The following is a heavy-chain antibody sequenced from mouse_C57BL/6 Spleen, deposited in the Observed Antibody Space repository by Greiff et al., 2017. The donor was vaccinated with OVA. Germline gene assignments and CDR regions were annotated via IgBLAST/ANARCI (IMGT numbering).Heavy chain of an antibody. CDR1: GYSLTSYY. Sequence: QVQLKESGPELVKPGASVKISCKASGYSLTSYYIHWVKQRPGQGLEWIGWIYPGSGNTKYNEKFKGKATLTADTSSSTAYMQLSSLTSEDSAVYYGARGDYDYDRDYAMDYWGQGTSVTVSS. J-gene: IGHJ4*01. V-gene: IGHV1-66*01. CDR3: ARGDYDYDRDYAMDY. D-gene: IGHD2-4*01. CDR2: IYPGSGNT.